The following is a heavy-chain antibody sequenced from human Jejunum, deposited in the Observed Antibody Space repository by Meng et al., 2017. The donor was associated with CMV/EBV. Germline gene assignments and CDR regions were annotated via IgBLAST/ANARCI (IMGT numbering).Heavy chain of an antibody. CDR3: ARPYDFWSIYYDY. Sequence: SGVSFDRYWMDWVRQAPGKGPVWVSRIDSDGGRASYADSVRGRFTISRDNAKNTLYLQINSLRGEDTAVYYCARPYDFWSIYYDYWGQGTLVTVSS. CDR1: GVSFDRYW. J-gene: IGHJ4*02. V-gene: IGHV3-74*01. D-gene: IGHD3-3*01. CDR2: IDSDGGRA.